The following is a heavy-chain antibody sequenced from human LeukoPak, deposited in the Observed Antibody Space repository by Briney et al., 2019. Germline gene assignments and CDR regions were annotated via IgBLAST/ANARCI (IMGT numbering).Heavy chain of an antibody. D-gene: IGHD2-21*01. V-gene: IGHV4-38-2*02. CDR1: GYSISSGYY. J-gene: IGHJ4*02. CDR3: ARHQSMRGFGY. Sequence: SETLSLTCTVSGYSISSGYYWGWIRQPPGKGLEWIGSIYHSGSTYYNPSLKSRVTISVDTSKNQFSLKLSSVTAADTAVYYCARHQSMRGFGYWGQGTLVTVSS. CDR2: IYHSGST.